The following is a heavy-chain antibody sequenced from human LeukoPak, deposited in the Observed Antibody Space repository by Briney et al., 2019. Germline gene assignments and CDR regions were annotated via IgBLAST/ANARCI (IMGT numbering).Heavy chain of an antibody. D-gene: IGHD3-9*01. CDR2: VYYSGDT. Sequence: SETLSLTCTVSGGSINSRSDYWGWIRQPPGKGLEWIGNVYYSGDTYYNTSLQSRVTISVDTSKSQFSLSLNSVTAADTAVYYCARCPYDLLTGFSKWFFDLWGRGALVTVSS. J-gene: IGHJ2*01. V-gene: IGHV4-39*01. CDR1: GGSINSRSDY. CDR3: ARCPYDLLTGFSKWFFDL.